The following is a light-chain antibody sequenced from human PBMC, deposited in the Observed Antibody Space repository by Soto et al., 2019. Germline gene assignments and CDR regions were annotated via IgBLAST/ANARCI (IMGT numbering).Light chain of an antibody. CDR3: QQYGSSPDT. J-gene: IGKJ2*01. V-gene: IGKV3-20*01. Sequence: EIVLTQSPGTLSLSPGERATLSCRASQSVSSSYLAWYQQKPGQAPRLLIYGASSRATGIPDRFSGSGSGTDFTLPISRLEPEEFAVYYCQQYGSSPDTFGQRTKLEIK. CDR2: GAS. CDR1: QSVSSSY.